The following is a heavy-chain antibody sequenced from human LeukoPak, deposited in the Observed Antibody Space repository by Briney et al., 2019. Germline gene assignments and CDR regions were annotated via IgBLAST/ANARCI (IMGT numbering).Heavy chain of an antibody. J-gene: IGHJ5*02. CDR1: GYTFTSYG. V-gene: IGHV1-18*01. D-gene: IGHD3-10*01. CDR3: ARALWFGELSRSWFDP. CDR2: ISAYNGNT. Sequence: GASVKVSCKASGYTFTSYGISWVRQAPGQGLEWMGWISAYNGNTNYAQKLQGRVTMTTDTSTSTAYMELRSLRSDDTAVYYCARALWFGELSRSWFDPWGQRTLVTVSS.